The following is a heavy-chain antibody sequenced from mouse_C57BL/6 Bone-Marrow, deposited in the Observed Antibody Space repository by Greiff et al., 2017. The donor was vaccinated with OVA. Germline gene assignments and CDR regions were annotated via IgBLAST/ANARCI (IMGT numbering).Heavy chain of an antibody. V-gene: IGHV1-74*01. CDR3: AIPSYYGTKFAY. D-gene: IGHD1-1*01. CDR2: IHPSDSDT. CDR1: GYTFTSYW. Sequence: VQLQQPGAELVKPGASVKVSCKASGYTFTSYWMHWVKQRPGQGLEWIGRIHPSDSDTNYNQKFKGKATLTVDKSSSTAYMQLSSLTSEDSAVYYCAIPSYYGTKFAYWGQGTLVTVSA. J-gene: IGHJ3*01.